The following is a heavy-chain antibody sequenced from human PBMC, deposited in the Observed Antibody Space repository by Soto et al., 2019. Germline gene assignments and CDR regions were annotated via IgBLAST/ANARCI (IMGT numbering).Heavy chain of an antibody. Sequence: SGPTLVNPTQTLTLTCTFSGFSLSTSGMCVSWIRQPPGKALEWLARIDWDDDKYYSTSLKTRLTISKDTSKNQVVLTMTNMDPVDTATYYCARSIYSSGWSDAFDIWGQGTMVTV. CDR1: GFSLSTSGMC. CDR2: IDWDDDK. J-gene: IGHJ3*02. CDR3: ARSIYSSGWSDAFDI. V-gene: IGHV2-70*11. D-gene: IGHD6-19*01.